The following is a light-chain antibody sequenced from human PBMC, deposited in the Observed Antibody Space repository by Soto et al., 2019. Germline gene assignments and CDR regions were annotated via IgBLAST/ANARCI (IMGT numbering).Light chain of an antibody. Sequence: QSALTQPASVSGSPGQSITISCTGTSSDVGGYNYVSWYQQHPGKAPKLMIYDVSNRPSGVSNRFSGSKSGNTASLTISGLQAEDEADYYCSSYTSSTGFGTGTQLTVL. CDR2: DVS. V-gene: IGLV2-14*01. J-gene: IGLJ1*01. CDR3: SSYTSSTG. CDR1: SSDVGGYNY.